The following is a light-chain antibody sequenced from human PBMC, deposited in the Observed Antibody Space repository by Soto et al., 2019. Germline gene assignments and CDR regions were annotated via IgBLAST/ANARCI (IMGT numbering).Light chain of an antibody. Sequence: DIVLTQSPGTLSLSPGARATLSCRASQTLGSTSLAWYRQKPGQAPRLLIYGTSNRPGGIPDKFSGSGSGTDFTLTINSLEPDDCAVYYCQQYLSSPYTFGQGTKLEI. V-gene: IGKV3-20*01. J-gene: IGKJ2*01. CDR1: QTLGSTS. CDR3: QQYLSSPYT. CDR2: GTS.